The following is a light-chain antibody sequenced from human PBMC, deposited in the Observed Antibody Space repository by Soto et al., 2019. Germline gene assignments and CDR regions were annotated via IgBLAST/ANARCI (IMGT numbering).Light chain of an antibody. J-gene: IGLJ1*01. CDR2: EGT. CDR1: SSDVGAYNL. Sequence: QSVLTQPASVSGSPGQSITVSCTGTSSDVGAYNLVSWYQQHPGKAPRLIIYEGTKRPSGISHRFSGSKSDNTASLAISGLQSEDEADYYCAAWDDSLNGHYVFGTGTKLTVL. V-gene: IGLV2-14*02. CDR3: AAWDDSLNGHYV.